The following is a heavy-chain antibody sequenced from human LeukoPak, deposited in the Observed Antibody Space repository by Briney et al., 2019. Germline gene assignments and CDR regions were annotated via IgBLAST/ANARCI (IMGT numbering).Heavy chain of an antibody. CDR3: ARDLDYRDGSAYCDALDI. Sequence: GGSLRLSCAASGFTFSTYAFHWVRQAPGKGLAWEATISKDVSDKKYADSVKGRFSISRDNYKNTLFLQMDSLGVEDTAVYHCARDLDYRDGSAYCDALDIWGRGTMVTVSS. D-gene: IGHD3-22*01. J-gene: IGHJ3*02. V-gene: IGHV3-30-3*01. CDR1: GFTFSTYA. CDR2: ISKDVSDK.